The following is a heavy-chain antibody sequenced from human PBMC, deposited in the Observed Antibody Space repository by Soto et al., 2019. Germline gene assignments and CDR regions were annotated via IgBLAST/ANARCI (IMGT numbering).Heavy chain of an antibody. J-gene: IGHJ4*02. Sequence: PSETLSLTCAVYGGSFSGYYWSWIRQPPGKGLEWIGEINHSGSTNYNPSLKSRVTISVDTSKNQFSLKLSSVTAADTAVYYCARATADYGDSYYFDYWGQGTLVTVSS. CDR1: GGSFSGYY. V-gene: IGHV4-34*01. CDR2: INHSGST. D-gene: IGHD4-17*01. CDR3: ARATADYGDSYYFDY.